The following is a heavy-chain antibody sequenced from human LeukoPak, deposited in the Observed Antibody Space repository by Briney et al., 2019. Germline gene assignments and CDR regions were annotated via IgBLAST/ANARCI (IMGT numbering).Heavy chain of an antibody. CDR1: GFSFSAYA. D-gene: IGHD3-9*01. Sequence: GGPLRLSCSASGFSFSAYAMHWVRQAPGRGLEYVSAIGPSGTSTYFADSVKGRFTISRDNSKNTVYLQMSSLRTEDTAVYFCTGSTTGYYSYWGQGTLVTVSS. CDR2: IGPSGTST. V-gene: IGHV3-64D*06. CDR3: TGSTTGYYSY. J-gene: IGHJ4*02.